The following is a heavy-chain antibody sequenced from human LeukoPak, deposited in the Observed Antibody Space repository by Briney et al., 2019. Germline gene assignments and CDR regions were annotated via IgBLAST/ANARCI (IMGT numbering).Heavy chain of an antibody. CDR1: GFTFTNYG. CDR3: ARDDCSTTPCYAY. V-gene: IGHV3-33*01. J-gene: IGHJ4*02. CDR2: IWYDGSKT. Sequence: QSGGSLRLSCTTSGFTFTNYGINWVRQAPGKGLEWVAAIWYDGSKTSYTDSVKGRFTVSRHISKNTVYLQMNGLKAEDTAVYYCARDDCSTTPCYAYWGQGTLVTVSS. D-gene: IGHD2-2*01.